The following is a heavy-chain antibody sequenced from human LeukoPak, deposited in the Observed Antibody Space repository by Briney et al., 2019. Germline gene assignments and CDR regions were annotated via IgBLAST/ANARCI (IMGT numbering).Heavy chain of an antibody. J-gene: IGHJ4*02. CDR3: ARDRGYCSGTSCYNFDY. Sequence: SVKVSCKASGGTFSSYAISWVRQAPGQGLEWMGGIIPIFGTANYAQKFQGRVTITADESTSTAYMELSSLRSEDTAVYYCARDRGYCSGTSCYNFDYWGQGTLVTVSS. D-gene: IGHD2-2*02. CDR1: GGTFSSYA. V-gene: IGHV1-69*13. CDR2: IIPIFGTA.